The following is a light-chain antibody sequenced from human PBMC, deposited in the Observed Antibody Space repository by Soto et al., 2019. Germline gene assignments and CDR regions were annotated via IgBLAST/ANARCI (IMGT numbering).Light chain of an antibody. J-gene: IGLJ3*02. V-gene: IGLV2-14*01. CDR2: EVS. CDR3: SSFTISSTLEV. CDR1: SSDVGGYNY. Sequence: QSALTQPASVSGSPGQSITISCTGTSSDVGGYNYVSWYQQLPGKAPKVMISEVSNRPSGISDRFSGSKSGNTASLTISGLQAEDGADYYCSSFTISSTLEVFGGGTKLTVL.